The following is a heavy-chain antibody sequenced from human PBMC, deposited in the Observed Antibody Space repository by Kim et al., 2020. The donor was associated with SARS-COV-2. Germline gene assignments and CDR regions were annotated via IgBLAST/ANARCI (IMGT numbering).Heavy chain of an antibody. CDR3: ARDLGDY. V-gene: IGHV1-69*08. J-gene: IGHJ4*02. CDR2: ILGTA. Sequence: ILGTANYAQESQGRGTITADKSTSTAYMELSSLRSEDTAVYYCARDLGDYWGQGTLVTVSS.